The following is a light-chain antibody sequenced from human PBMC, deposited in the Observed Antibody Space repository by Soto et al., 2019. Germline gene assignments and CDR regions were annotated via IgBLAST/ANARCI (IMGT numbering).Light chain of an antibody. CDR1: QSVSRL. Sequence: EVMLTQSPATLSLSPGERATLSCRASQSVSRLLAWYQQKPGQAPRLLISDASNRATGIPARFSGSGSGTEFTLTISSLEPEDFAVYYYQQRSDWPLYTFGQGTKLEMK. V-gene: IGKV3-11*01. CDR3: QQRSDWPLYT. CDR2: DAS. J-gene: IGKJ2*01.